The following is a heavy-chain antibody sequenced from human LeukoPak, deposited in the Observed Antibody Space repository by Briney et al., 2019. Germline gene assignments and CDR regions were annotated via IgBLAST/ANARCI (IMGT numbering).Heavy chain of an antibody. Sequence: SETLSLTCTVSGDSISSSSYYWEWIRQPPGKGLESIGSTFYSMSTYYNPLLKSRITIFVDTSKNQFSLKLSSVTAADTAVYYCASWGMVRGVVNDYWGQGTLVTVSS. CDR3: ASWGMVRGVVNDY. CDR2: TFYSMST. J-gene: IGHJ4*02. CDR1: GDSISSSSYY. V-gene: IGHV4-39*07. D-gene: IGHD3-10*01.